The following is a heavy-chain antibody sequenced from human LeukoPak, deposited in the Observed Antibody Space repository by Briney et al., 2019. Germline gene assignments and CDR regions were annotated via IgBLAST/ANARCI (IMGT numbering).Heavy chain of an antibody. J-gene: IGHJ4*02. Sequence: PGGSLRLSCAASGFTFSSYGMHWVRQAPGKGLEWVAFIRYDGSNKYYADSVKGRFTISRDNSKNTLYLRMNSLRAEDTAVYYCAKESDIVVVPAAIDYWGQGTLVTVSS. D-gene: IGHD2-2*01. CDR2: IRYDGSNK. CDR1: GFTFSSYG. V-gene: IGHV3-30*02. CDR3: AKESDIVVVPAAIDY.